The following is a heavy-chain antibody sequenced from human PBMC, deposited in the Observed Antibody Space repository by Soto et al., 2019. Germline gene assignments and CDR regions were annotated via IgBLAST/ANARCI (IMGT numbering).Heavy chain of an antibody. CDR2: ISSSSTTI. CDR1: IFTFSTYS. V-gene: IGHV3-48*01. Sequence: PLRLSCSSSIFTFSTYSMNLVRQSPLKGLEWVSYISSSSTTIYYADSVKGRFTISRDNAKNSLYLQMNSLRAEDTAVYYCARDRIAVAGNPEYFQHWGQGTLVTVSS. D-gene: IGHD6-19*01. CDR3: ARDRIAVAGNPEYFQH. J-gene: IGHJ1*01.